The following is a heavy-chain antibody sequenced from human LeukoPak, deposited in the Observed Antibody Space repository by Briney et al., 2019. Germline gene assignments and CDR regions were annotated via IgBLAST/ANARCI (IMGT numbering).Heavy chain of an antibody. J-gene: IGHJ4*02. CDR1: GYSFTSYW. V-gene: IGHV5-51*01. Sequence: GESLKISCKGSGYSFTSYWIGWVRQMPGKGLEWMGIIYPGDSDTRYSPSFQGQVTISADKSISTAYLQWNSLKASDTAMYYCARQGSSDYDYVWGSYRPRPLGPVLNWGQGTLVTVSS. CDR2: IYPGDSDT. CDR3: ARQGSSDYDYVWGSYRPRPLGPVLN. D-gene: IGHD3-16*02.